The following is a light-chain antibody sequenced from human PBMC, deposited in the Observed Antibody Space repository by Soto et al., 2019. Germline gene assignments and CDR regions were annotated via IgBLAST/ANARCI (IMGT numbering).Light chain of an antibody. CDR1: QSVSSN. CDR3: QQYNNWPPYT. Sequence: EIGMTQSPATLSVSPGERATLSCRASQSVSSNLAWYQQKPGQAPRILIYGASTRATGIPARFSGSGSGTEFTLTISSLQSEDFAVYYCQQYNNWPPYTFGQGTKLEIK. CDR2: GAS. V-gene: IGKV3-15*01. J-gene: IGKJ2*01.